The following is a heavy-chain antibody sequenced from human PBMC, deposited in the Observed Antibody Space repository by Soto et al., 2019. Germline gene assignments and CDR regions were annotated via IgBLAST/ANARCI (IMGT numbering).Heavy chain of an antibody. Sequence: SETLSLTCAVYGGSFSGYYWSWIRQPPGKGLEWIGEINHSGSTNYNPSLKSRVTISVDTSKNQFSLKLSSVTAADTAVYYCARGRPGYSSSNWFDPWGQGTLVTVSS. CDR3: ARGRPGYSSSNWFDP. CDR2: INHSGST. J-gene: IGHJ5*02. V-gene: IGHV4-34*01. CDR1: GGSFSGYY. D-gene: IGHD6-13*01.